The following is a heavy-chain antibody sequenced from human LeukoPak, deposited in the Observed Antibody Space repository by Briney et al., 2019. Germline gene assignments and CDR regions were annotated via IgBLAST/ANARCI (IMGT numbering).Heavy chain of an antibody. CDR1: GFTFSSYW. CDR2: IKQDGSEK. CDR3: SSEMAMAVAGISWFDP. D-gene: IGHD6-19*01. Sequence: PGGSLRLSCAASGFTFSSYWMSWVRQAPGKGLEWVANIKQDGSEKYYVDSVKGRFTISRDNAKNSLSLQMNSLRAEDTAVYYCSSEMAMAVAGISWFDPWGQGTLVTVSS. V-gene: IGHV3-7*01. J-gene: IGHJ5*02.